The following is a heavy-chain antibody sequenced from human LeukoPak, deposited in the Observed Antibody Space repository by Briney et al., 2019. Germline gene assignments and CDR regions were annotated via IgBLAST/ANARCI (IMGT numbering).Heavy chain of an antibody. CDR1: GYTFTTHH. CDR2: INTSGGST. V-gene: IGHV1-46*01. Sequence: ASVKVSCKASGYTFTTHHVHWVRQAPGQGPEWMGIINTSGGSTSYAQKFQGRVTMIRDTSTSTVYMELSSLRSEDTAVYYCARGYYYDSSGGPSEYWGQGTLVTVSS. D-gene: IGHD3-22*01. J-gene: IGHJ4*02. CDR3: ARGYYYDSSGGPSEY.